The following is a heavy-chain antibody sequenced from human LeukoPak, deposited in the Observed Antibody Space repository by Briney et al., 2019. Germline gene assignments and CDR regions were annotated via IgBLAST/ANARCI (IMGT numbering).Heavy chain of an antibody. V-gene: IGHV3-48*03. CDR3: ARGPSYFDY. D-gene: IGHD3-16*01. Sequence: PGGSLRLSCAASGFTFSNYQVSWVRQAPGKGLEWVAYITGTAGTIFYVDSVKGRFTISRDNARNSLYLQMNSLRAEDTAIYYCARGPSYFDYWGQGTLVTVSS. CDR2: ITGTAGTI. J-gene: IGHJ4*02. CDR1: GFTFSNYQ.